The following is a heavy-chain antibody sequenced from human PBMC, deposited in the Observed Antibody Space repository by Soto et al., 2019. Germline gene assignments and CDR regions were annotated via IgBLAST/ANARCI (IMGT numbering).Heavy chain of an antibody. J-gene: IGHJ1*01. CDR2: FIPISGTL. D-gene: IGHD6-13*01. Sequence: QVQLVQSGAEVKKPGSSVKVSCKASGGTFSNFAISWVRQAPGQGLEWMGGFIPISGTLNYAQRFQGRLTISADESTSTAYMELSRLRSEDTAVYYCARFEQLVLHWGQGPLVTVSP. CDR3: ARFEQLVLH. V-gene: IGHV1-69*01. CDR1: GGTFSNFA.